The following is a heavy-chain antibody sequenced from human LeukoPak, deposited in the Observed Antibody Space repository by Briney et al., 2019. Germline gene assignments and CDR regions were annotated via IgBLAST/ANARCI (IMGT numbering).Heavy chain of an antibody. Sequence: GGSLRLSCAASGFTFSSYAMSWVRQAPGKGLEWVSAISGSGGSTYYADSVKGRFTISRDNSKNTLYLQMNSLRAEDTAVYYCAKDIVVVVAAMVGKNWGQGTLVTVSS. D-gene: IGHD2-15*01. CDR1: GFTFSSYA. CDR2: ISGSGGST. CDR3: AKDIVVVVAAMVGKN. J-gene: IGHJ4*02. V-gene: IGHV3-23*01.